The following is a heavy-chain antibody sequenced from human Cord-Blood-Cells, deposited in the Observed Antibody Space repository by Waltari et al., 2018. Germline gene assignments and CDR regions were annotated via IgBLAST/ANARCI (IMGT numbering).Heavy chain of an antibody. CDR2: INAGNGNT. Sequence: QVQLVQSGAEVKKPGASVKVSCKASGYTFTSYAMHWVRQAPGQRLEWMGWINAGNGNTKYSQKFQGRVTITRDTSASTAYMELSSRRSEDTAVYYCARGDLLRYFDWSPAYDAFDIWGQGTMVTVSS. J-gene: IGHJ3*02. D-gene: IGHD3-9*01. CDR3: ARGDLLRYFDWSPAYDAFDI. V-gene: IGHV1-3*01. CDR1: GYTFTSYA.